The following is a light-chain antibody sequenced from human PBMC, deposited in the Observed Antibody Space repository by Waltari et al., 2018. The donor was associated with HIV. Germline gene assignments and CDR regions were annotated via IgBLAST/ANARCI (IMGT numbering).Light chain of an antibody. CDR2: GDA. CDR1: TSNIGAGYD. J-gene: IGLJ2*01. Sequence: QSVLTQPPSVSGAPGQRVTISCTGTTSNIGAGYDVNWYQQLPGTAPKLLIHGDANRPSGVPDRFSGSTSGTSASLAITGLRAEDECDYYCQSYDRSLSGVIFGGGTKLTVL. CDR3: QSYDRSLSGVI. V-gene: IGLV1-40*01.